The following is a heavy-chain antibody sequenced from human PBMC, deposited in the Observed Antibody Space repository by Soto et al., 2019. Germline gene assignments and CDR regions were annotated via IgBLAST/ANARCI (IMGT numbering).Heavy chain of an antibody. Sequence: ASVKVSCKASGYTFTNDDISWVRQAAGQGLEWMGWMNPNSGNTGYAQKFQGRVTMTRNTSISTANMELSSLRSEDTAVYYCARGRVTAIYNWLDPWGQGTLVTVSS. D-gene: IGHD2-21*02. J-gene: IGHJ5*02. V-gene: IGHV1-8*01. CDR3: ARGRVTAIYNWLDP. CDR1: GYTFTNDD. CDR2: MNPNSGNT.